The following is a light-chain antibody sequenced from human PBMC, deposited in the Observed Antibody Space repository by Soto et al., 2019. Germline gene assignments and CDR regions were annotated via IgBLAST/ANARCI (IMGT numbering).Light chain of an antibody. CDR1: QSVRGN. V-gene: IGKV3-15*01. J-gene: IGKJ5*01. CDR3: QQYNHWPFIT. CDR2: GAS. Sequence: EIVMTQSPATPSVSPGERATLSCRARQSVRGNLAWYQQKPGQSPRLLIYGASSRATGIPVRFSGGGSGTEFTLSISSLQSEDFAVYYCQQYNHWPFITFGQGTRLEIK.